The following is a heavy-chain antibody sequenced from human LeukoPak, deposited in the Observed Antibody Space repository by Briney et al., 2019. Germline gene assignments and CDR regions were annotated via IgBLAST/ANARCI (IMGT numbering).Heavy chain of an antibody. CDR1: GFPFNTYN. D-gene: IGHD3-16*02. Sequence: GGSLRLSCAAPGFPFNTYNIHWIRQAPGRGLEWVSFIRNDETEIHYADFAKGRFTISRDKSKNSLYLQMNSLRPDDTALCYCAKDGGRYRFDYWGQGTMVTVSS. J-gene: IGHJ4*02. V-gene: IGHV3-30*02. CDR2: IRNDETEI. CDR3: AKDGGRYRFDY.